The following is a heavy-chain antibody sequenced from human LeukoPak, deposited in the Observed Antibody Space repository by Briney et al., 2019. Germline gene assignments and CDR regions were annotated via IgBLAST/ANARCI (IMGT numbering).Heavy chain of an antibody. CDR3: ARDNWNCDPYYYYCGLDV. V-gene: IGHV3-11*01. CDR2: VSSGGNTL. CDR1: GFTFSDDF. D-gene: IGHD1-1*01. J-gene: IGHJ6*02. Sequence: PGGSLRLSCAASGFTFSDDFMSWIRQALGKGLEWVSSVSSGGNTLYYADSVKGRFTISRDNAKNSLYLHMNSLRAEDTAVYYCARDNWNCDPYYYYCGLDVWGQGTTVTVSS.